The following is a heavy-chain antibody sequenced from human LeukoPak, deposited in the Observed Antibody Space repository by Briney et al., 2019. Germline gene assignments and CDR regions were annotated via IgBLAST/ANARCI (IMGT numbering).Heavy chain of an antibody. D-gene: IGHD3-22*01. V-gene: IGHV4-4*07. Sequence: PSETLSLTCTVSGGSISSYYWSWIRQPAGRGLEWIGRIYTSGSTNYNPSLKSRVTMSVDTSKNQFSLKLSSVTAADTAVYYCARVSGYYDSSGYYQYYFDYWGQGTLVTVSS. CDR3: ARVSGYYDSSGYYQYYFDY. J-gene: IGHJ4*02. CDR2: IYTSGST. CDR1: GGSISSYY.